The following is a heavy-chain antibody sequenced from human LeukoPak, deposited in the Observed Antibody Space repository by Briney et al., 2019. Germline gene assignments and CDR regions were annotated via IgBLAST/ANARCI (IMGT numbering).Heavy chain of an antibody. J-gene: IGHJ4*02. V-gene: IGHV1-24*01. D-gene: IGHD3-10*01. Sequence: ASVKVSCKVSGYTLTELSMHWVRQAPGKGLEWMGGFDPEDGETIYAHKFQGRVTVTEDTSTDTAYMELSSLRSEDTAVYYCATAPLGVYFDYWGQGTLVTVSS. CDR2: FDPEDGET. CDR3: ATAPLGVYFDY. CDR1: GYTLTELS.